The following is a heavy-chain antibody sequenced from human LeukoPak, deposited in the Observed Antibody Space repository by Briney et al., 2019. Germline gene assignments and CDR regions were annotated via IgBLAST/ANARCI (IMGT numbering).Heavy chain of an antibody. CDR2: IYHSGST. J-gene: IGHJ6*03. CDR1: GYSISSGYY. V-gene: IGHV4-38-2*02. D-gene: IGHD3-16*01. CDR3: ARNTPGRASFGDYYYMDV. Sequence: SETLSLTCTVSGYSISSGYYWGWIRQPPGKGLEWIGSIYHSGSTYYNPSLKSRVTISVDTSKNQFSLKLSSVTAADTAVYYCARNTPGRASFGDYYYMDVWGKGTTLTVSS.